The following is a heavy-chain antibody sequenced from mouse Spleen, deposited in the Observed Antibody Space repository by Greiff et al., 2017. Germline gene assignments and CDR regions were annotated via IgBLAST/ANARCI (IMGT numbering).Heavy chain of an antibody. CDR1: GYTFTSYW. Sequence: VQLQQPGAELVMPGASVKLSCKASGYTFTSYWMHWVKQRPGQGLEWIGEIDPSDSYTNYNQKFKGKATLTVDKSSSTAYMQLSSLTSEDSAVYYCARSTTVVASVDYWGQGTTLTVSS. V-gene: IGHV1-69*01. CDR3: ARSTTVVASVDY. D-gene: IGHD1-1*01. J-gene: IGHJ2*01. CDR2: IDPSDSYT.